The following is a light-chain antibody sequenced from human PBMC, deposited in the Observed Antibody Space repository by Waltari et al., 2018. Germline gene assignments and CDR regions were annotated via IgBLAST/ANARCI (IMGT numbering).Light chain of an antibody. CDR1: NIDVDFFGR. CDR2: EVS. Sequence: QSALTQPPSVSGSPGQSVIISCPGTNIDVDFFGRVSWYQQSPGTAPRLMIYEVSNRPSGVPDRFSGSKSGNTASLTISGLQAEDEGDYYCSSYTSSSTWVFGGGTKVTVL. J-gene: IGLJ3*02. CDR3: SSYTSSSTWV. V-gene: IGLV2-18*02.